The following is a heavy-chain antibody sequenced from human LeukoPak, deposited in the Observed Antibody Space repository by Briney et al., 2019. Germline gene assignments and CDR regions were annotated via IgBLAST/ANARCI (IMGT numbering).Heavy chain of an antibody. Sequence: GGSPRLSCAASGFTFSNYAMHWVRQAPGKGLEWVAFLSYDGSNNYYADSVKGRFTISRDNSKNTLYLQMNSLRPDDTAIYYCARIRYFDGNDAFDIWGQGTMVTVSS. CDR3: ARIRYFDGNDAFDI. J-gene: IGHJ3*02. CDR1: GFTFSNYA. CDR2: LSYDGSNN. V-gene: IGHV3-30*04. D-gene: IGHD3-9*01.